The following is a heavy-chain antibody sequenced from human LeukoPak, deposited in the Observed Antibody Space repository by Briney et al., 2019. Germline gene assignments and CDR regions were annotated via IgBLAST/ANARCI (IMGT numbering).Heavy chain of an antibody. CDR3: AKGDYSSGRCLFDC. J-gene: IGHJ4*02. CDR2: ISGSGGGT. Sequence: SGGSLRLSCAASGFTFSSYAMSWVRQAPGKGLEWVSGISGSGGGTYYADSVKGRFTISRDNSKNTLYLQMNSLRAEDTAVYYCAKGDYSSGRCLFDCWGEGTLVTVSS. D-gene: IGHD6-19*01. CDR1: GFTFSSYA. V-gene: IGHV3-23*01.